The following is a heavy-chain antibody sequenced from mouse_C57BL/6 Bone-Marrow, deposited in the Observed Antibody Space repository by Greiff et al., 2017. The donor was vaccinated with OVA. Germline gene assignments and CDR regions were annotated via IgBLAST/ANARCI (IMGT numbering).Heavy chain of an antibody. V-gene: IGHV1-31*01. Sequence: VQLKESGPELVKPGASVKISCKASGYSFTGYYMHWVKQSHGNILDWIGYIYPYNGVSSYNQTFKGKATLTVDKSSSTAYMELRSLTSEDSAVDYGAREGYYYGSSRYFDVWGTGTTVTVSS. CDR2: IYPYNGVS. J-gene: IGHJ1*03. D-gene: IGHD1-1*01. CDR1: GYSFTGYY. CDR3: AREGYYYGSSRYFDV.